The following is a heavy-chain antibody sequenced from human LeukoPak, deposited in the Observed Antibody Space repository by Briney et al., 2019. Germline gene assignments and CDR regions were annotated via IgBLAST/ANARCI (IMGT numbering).Heavy chain of an antibody. CDR1: GFTFDDYG. J-gene: IGHJ5*02. CDR3: ARDRKKIRYFDWLPFDP. Sequence: GGSLRLSCAASGFTFDDYGMSWVRQAPGKGLEWVSGINWNGGSTGYADSVKGRFTISRDNAKNSLYLRMNSLRAEDTALYYCARDRKKIRYFDWLPFDPWGQGTLVTVSS. CDR2: INWNGGST. V-gene: IGHV3-20*04. D-gene: IGHD3-9*01.